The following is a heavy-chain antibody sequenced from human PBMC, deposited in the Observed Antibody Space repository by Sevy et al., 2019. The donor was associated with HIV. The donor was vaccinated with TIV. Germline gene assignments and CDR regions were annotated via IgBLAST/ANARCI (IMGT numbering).Heavy chain of an antibody. CDR2: VHTSGRT. Sequence: SETLSLTCSISGGSSRSGTYYWSWIRQPAGKGLEWIGRVHTSGRTNYNPSLKSRVTISVDTSKNQFSLRLRSVTAADTAVYYCAGEYSSGWYQAFDVWGQRTMVTVS. V-gene: IGHV4-61*02. J-gene: IGHJ3*01. CDR1: GGSSRSGTYY. CDR3: AGEYSSGWYQAFDV. D-gene: IGHD6-13*01.